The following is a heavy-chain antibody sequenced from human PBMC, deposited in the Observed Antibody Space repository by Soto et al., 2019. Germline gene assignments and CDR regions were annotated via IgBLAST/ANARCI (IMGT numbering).Heavy chain of an antibody. CDR2: IGTADTAGDT. D-gene: IGHD3-10*01. CDR1: GFTFRNYD. J-gene: IGHJ4*02. V-gene: IGHV3-13*04. Sequence: PGGSLRLSCAASGFTFRNYDMNWVRQASGKGLEWVSGIGTADTAGDTYYSGSVKGRFTISRENAKNALYLQMNSLRTGDTAVYYCVRVVDRGVLDSWGQGSLVTVSS. CDR3: VRVVDRGVLDS.